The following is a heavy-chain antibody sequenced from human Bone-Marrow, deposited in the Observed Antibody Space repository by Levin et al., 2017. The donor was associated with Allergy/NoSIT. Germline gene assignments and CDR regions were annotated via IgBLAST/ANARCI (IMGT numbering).Heavy chain of an antibody. V-gene: IGHV3-73*01. CDR1: GFTFSGSA. CDR2: IRSKANSYAT. D-gene: IGHD3-16*02. Sequence: GGSLRLSCAASGFTFSGSAMHWVRQASGKGLEWVGRIRSKANSYATAYAASVKGRFTISRDDSKNTAYLQMNSLKTEDTAVYYCTTTRGMITFGGVIVDWGQGTLVTVSS. J-gene: IGHJ4*02. CDR3: TTTRGMITFGGVIVD.